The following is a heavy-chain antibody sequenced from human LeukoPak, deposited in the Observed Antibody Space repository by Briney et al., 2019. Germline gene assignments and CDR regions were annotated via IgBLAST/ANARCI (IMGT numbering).Heavy chain of an antibody. D-gene: IGHD1-26*01. CDR3: AKDIRRSADDAFDI. J-gene: IGHJ3*02. CDR2: ISSSSSYI. CDR1: GFTFSSYS. V-gene: IGHV3-21*04. Sequence: PGGSLRLSCAASGFTFSSYSMNWVRQAPGKGLEWVSSISSSSSYIYYADSVKGRFTISRDNAKNSLYLQMNSLRAEDTALYYCAKDIRRSADDAFDIWGQGTMVTVSS.